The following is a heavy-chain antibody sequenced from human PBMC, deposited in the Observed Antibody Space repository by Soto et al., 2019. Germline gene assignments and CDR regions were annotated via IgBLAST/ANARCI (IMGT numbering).Heavy chain of an antibody. CDR1: GFTFSSYA. CDR2: ISGSGGST. D-gene: IGHD2-21*02. V-gene: IGHV3-23*01. CDR3: AKEAYCGGDCYHIGGPPGY. J-gene: IGHJ4*02. Sequence: GGSLRLSCAASGFTFSSYAMSWVRQAPGKGLEWVSAISGSGGSTYYADSVKGRFTISRDNSKNTLYLQMNSLRAEDTAVYYCAKEAYCGGDCYHIGGPPGYWGQGTLVTVSS.